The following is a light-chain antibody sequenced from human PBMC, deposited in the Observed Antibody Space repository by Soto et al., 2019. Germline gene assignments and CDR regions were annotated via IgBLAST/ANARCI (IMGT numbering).Light chain of an antibody. J-gene: IGLJ3*02. CDR2: SDN. CDR3: SVWDDSLNGQV. Sequence: QSVLTQPPSASGTPGQRVTISCSGGASNIGRNTVNWYQDLPGTAPKLLISSDNKRPSGVPDRFSGSKSGTSASLAISGLQSEDEADYYCSVWDDSLNGQVFGGGTKLTVL. V-gene: IGLV1-44*01. CDR1: ASNIGRNT.